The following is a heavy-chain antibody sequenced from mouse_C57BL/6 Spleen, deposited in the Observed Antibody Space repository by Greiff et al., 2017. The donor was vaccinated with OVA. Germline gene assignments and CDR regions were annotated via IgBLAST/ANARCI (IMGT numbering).Heavy chain of an antibody. J-gene: IGHJ3*01. CDR3: ALYYYGSGGFAY. CDR2: INPNNGGT. Sequence: VQLKESGPELVKPGASVKIPCKASGYTFTDYNMDWVKQSHGKSLEWIGDINPNNGGTIYNQKFKGKATLTVDKSSSTAYMELRSLTSEDTAVYYCALYYYGSGGFAYWGQGTLVTVSA. D-gene: IGHD1-1*01. V-gene: IGHV1-18*01. CDR1: GYTFTDYN.